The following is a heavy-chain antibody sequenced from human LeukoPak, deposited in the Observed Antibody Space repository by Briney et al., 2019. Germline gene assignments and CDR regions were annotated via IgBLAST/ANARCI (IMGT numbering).Heavy chain of an antibody. V-gene: IGHV4-34*01. CDR2: INHSGST. D-gene: IGHD3-16*02. J-gene: IGHJ4*02. Sequence: PSETLSLTCAVYGGSFSGYYWSWIRQPPGKGLEWIGEINHSGSTNYNPSLKSRVTISVETSKNQFSLKLSSVTAADTAVYYCARLLYYDYVWGSYRPKVVDYWGQGTLVTVSS. CDR3: ARLLYYDYVWGSYRPKVVDY. CDR1: GGSFSGYY.